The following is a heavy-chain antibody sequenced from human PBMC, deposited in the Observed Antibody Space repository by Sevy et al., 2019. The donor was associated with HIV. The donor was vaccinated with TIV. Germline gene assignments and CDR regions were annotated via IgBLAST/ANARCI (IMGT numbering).Heavy chain of an antibody. Sequence: GGSLRLSCGASGFDFREYAMHWVRQAPGKGLEWVAAVSSHGTNTYYVDSVKARFTISRDSSQNTLFLHMNSLRVGDTAVYYCGKVGMQLWSDFDFWGQGTLVTVSS. CDR3: GKVGMQLWSDFDF. CDR1: GFDFREYA. V-gene: IGHV3-30*18. D-gene: IGHD5-18*01. J-gene: IGHJ4*02. CDR2: VSSHGTNT.